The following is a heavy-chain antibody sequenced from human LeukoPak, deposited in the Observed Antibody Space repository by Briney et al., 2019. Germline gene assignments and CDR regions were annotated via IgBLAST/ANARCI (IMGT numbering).Heavy chain of an antibody. CDR3: ARGLGGSGWYPSDY. CDR1: GFTFSSYG. D-gene: IGHD6-19*01. J-gene: IGHJ4*02. V-gene: IGHV3-33*01. Sequence: GGSLRLSCAASGFTFSSYGMHWVRQAPGKGLEWVAVIWYDGSNKYYADSVKGRFTISRDNSKNTLYLQMNSLRAEDTAVYYCARGLGGSGWYPSDYWGQGTLVTVSS. CDR2: IWYDGSNK.